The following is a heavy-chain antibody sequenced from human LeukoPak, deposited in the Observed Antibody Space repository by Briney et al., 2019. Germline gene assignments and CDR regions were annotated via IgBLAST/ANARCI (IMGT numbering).Heavy chain of an antibody. Sequence: GGSLRLSCAVAGFTFSSYGMHWVRQAPGKGREWVAFIQYDGSNKYYADSVRGRFTISRDNSKNTLYLQMNSLRAEDTAVYYCAKLDFYCSSTSCQFDYWGQGTLVTVSS. V-gene: IGHV3-30*02. J-gene: IGHJ4*02. CDR2: IQYDGSNK. CDR1: GFTFSSYG. D-gene: IGHD2-2*01. CDR3: AKLDFYCSSTSCQFDY.